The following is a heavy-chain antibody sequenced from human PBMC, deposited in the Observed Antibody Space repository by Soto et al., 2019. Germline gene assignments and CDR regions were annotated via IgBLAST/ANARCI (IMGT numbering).Heavy chain of an antibody. D-gene: IGHD2-21*01. CDR1: GGTFSNYG. J-gene: IGHJ4*02. Sequence: QLQLVQSGAEVKKPGSSVKVSCKASGGTFSNYGFSWVRQAPGQGLRWMGGIIPMSGTTTYSQEFEGRVTISADESTSTAFMEFNSLRSEDTAVYYCSRALHRRPIAIDTDYWGQGTLVIVS. CDR3: SRALHRRPIAIDTDY. V-gene: IGHV1-69*01. CDR2: IIPMSGTT.